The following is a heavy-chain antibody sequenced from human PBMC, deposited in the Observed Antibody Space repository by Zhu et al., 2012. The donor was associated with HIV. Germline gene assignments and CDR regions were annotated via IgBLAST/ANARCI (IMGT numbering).Heavy chain of an antibody. V-gene: IGHV3-74*01. CDR3: ARDAGFYDY. Sequence: EVQLVESGGGLVQPGGSLRLSCTASGFTFSTYWMHWVRQAPGKGLVWVSRISTDGRNTAYADSVKGRFTISRDNAKNTLYLQMNTLRAEDMAVYYCARDAGFYDYWGQGTLVTVSS. D-gene: IGHD2/OR15-2a*01. J-gene: IGHJ4*02. CDR2: ISTDGRNT. CDR1: GFTFSTYW.